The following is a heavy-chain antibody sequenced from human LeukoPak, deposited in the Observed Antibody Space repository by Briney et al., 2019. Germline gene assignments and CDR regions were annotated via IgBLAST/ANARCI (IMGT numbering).Heavy chain of an antibody. CDR2: IKSKTDGGTT. CDR3: TTDDPWKQRWVTHLGDY. CDR1: GLTFSNAW. V-gene: IGHV3-15*01. Sequence: GGSLRLSCAASGLTFSNAWMSWVRQAPGKGLEWVGRIKSKTDGGTTDYAAPVKGRFTISRDDSKNTLYLQMNSLKTEDTAVYYCTTDDPWKQRWVTHLGDYWGKGTLVTVSS. J-gene: IGHJ4*02. D-gene: IGHD5-18*01.